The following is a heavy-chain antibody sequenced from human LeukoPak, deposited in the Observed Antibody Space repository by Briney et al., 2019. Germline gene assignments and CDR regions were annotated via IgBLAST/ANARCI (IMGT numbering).Heavy chain of an antibody. CDR1: GFTFSEYS. CDR2: ISAGSSTI. Sequence: GGSLRLSCAASGFTFSEYSINWVRQAPGKGLEWVSYISAGSSTIYYADSVKGRFTIYRDNARNSLYLQMNSLRDEDTAVYYCARRSGWSYYFDSWGQGTLVTVSS. J-gene: IGHJ4*02. V-gene: IGHV3-48*02. CDR3: ARRSGWSYYFDS. D-gene: IGHD6-19*01.